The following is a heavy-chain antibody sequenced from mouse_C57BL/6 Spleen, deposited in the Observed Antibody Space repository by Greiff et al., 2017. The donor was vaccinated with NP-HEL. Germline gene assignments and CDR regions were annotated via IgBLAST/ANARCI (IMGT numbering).Heavy chain of an antibody. V-gene: IGHV1-15*01. CDR1: GYTFTEYE. CDR3: TRGDGYYSFAY. CDR2: FYPETGGI. D-gene: IGHD2-3*01. J-gene: IGHJ3*01. Sequence: VQLQQSGAELVRPGASVTLSCKASGYTFTEYEMHWVKQTSVPGLEWIGSFYPETGGIAYNQKFKGKAILTADKSSSTVYMELRSLTSEDSAVYYCTRGDGYYSFAYWGQGTLVTVSA.